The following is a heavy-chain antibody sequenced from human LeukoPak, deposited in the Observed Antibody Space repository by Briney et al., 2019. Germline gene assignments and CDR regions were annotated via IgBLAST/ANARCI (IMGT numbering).Heavy chain of an antibody. CDR2: INPRRGST. Sequence: ASVKVSCKTSGYTFTNYLIHWVRQALGLGHEWMGIINPRRGSTRYAQKFQDRVVVTRDTSTSTVYMELSSLRSDDTAVYYCTREGAAEAKNFDYWGQGTLVTVSS. CDR3: TREGAAEAKNFDY. J-gene: IGHJ4*02. CDR1: GYTFTNYL. D-gene: IGHD6-13*01. V-gene: IGHV1-46*01.